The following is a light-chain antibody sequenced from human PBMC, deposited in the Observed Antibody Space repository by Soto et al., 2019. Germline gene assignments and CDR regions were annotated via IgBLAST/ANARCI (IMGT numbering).Light chain of an antibody. CDR1: QSISSA. CDR2: DAS. Sequence: EIVLTQSPATLSLSPGERATLSCRASQSISSALAWYQQRPGQPPRLLIYDASDRADGIPARFSGTRSGTGLALTVSCLEPEEFAVYFWQQRSNSLMLGGGTKVDIK. V-gene: IGKV3-11*01. CDR3: QQRSNSLM. J-gene: IGKJ4*02.